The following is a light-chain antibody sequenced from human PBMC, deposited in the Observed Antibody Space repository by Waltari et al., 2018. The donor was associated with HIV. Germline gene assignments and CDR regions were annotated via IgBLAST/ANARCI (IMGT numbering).Light chain of an antibody. CDR3: QQYNWHWT. CDR2: QAS. Sequence: DIQVTQSPSALSASVVDTVTISCRASQPVSSWMAWFLQRPSKAPRLLIYQASILASGVPSRFSGSRSGTDFSLTIRGLQPDDFGTYYCQQYNWHWTFGQGTRV. V-gene: IGKV1-5*01. CDR1: QPVSSW. J-gene: IGKJ1*01.